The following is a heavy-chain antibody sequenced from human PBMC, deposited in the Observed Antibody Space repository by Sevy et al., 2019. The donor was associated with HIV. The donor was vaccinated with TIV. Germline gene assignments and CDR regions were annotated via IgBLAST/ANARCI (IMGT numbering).Heavy chain of an antibody. J-gene: IGHJ6*02. CDR3: ARDGGGGTTNSGMDV. V-gene: IGHV1-2*06. Sequence: APVKVSCKASGYTFTGDYLHWVRQAPGQGLEWMGRVYPNSGGTNYAQKFQGRVTMTRDTSISTAYMELSRLRSDDTAVYYCARDGGGGTTNSGMDVWGQGTTVTVSS. CDR1: GYTFTGDY. CDR2: VYPNSGGT. D-gene: IGHD1-7*01.